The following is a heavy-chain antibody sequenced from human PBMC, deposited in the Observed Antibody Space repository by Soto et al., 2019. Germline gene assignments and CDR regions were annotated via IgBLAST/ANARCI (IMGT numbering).Heavy chain of an antibody. CDR1: GESFIGYY. V-gene: IGHV4-34*01. CDR3: ARTDIVTTNFFDP. J-gene: IGHJ5*02. CDR2: INHGGST. Sequence: SETLSLTCAVYGESFIGYYWTWIRQSPGKGLKWVGEINHGGSTNYNPSLKSRVTISIDTSKNQFSLKLTSVTAADTSVYYCARTDIVTTNFFDPWGQGTLDTVSS. D-gene: IGHD5-12*01.